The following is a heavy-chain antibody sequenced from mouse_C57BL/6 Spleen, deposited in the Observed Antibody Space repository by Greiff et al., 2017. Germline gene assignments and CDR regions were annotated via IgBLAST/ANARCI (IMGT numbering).Heavy chain of an antibody. J-gene: IGHJ1*03. Sequence: VQLQQSGAELVKPGASVKMSCKASGYTFTSYWLTWVKQRPGQGLEWIGDIYPGSGSTNYNEKFKSKATLTVDTSSSTAYMQLSSLTSEDSAVYYCARGEDYGSSYVWYFDVWGTGTTVTVSS. D-gene: IGHD1-1*01. CDR3: ARGEDYGSSYVWYFDV. V-gene: IGHV1-55*01. CDR1: GYTFTSYW. CDR2: IYPGSGST.